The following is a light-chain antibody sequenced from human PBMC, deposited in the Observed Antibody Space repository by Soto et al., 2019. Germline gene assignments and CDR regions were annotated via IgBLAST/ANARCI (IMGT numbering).Light chain of an antibody. Sequence: EIVLTKSPGTLSLSPGERVTLSCRASQNINSNSLSWYQQKPGQAPRLLIHGASSRASDIPDRFSGSGSGTDFTLTITRLEPEDFAVYYCQQFGSSPPYTFGQGTKVDI. V-gene: IGKV3-20*01. CDR3: QQFGSSPPYT. J-gene: IGKJ2*01. CDR1: QNINSNS. CDR2: GAS.